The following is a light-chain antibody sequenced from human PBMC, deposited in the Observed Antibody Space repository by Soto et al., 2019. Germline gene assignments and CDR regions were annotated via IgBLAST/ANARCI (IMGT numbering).Light chain of an antibody. CDR3: NSYTSSGTLPYV. J-gene: IGLJ1*01. V-gene: IGLV2-14*01. Sequence: QSALTQPASVSGSPGQSITVSCTGTSSDVGGYNYVSWYQQHPGKAPKVMIYDVSKRPSGVSNRFSGSKSGNTASLTISGLQAEDEADYYCNSYTSSGTLPYVFGTGTKVTVL. CDR1: SSDVGGYNY. CDR2: DVS.